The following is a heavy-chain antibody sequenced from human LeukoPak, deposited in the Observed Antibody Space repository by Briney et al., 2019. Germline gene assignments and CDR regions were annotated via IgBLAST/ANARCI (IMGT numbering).Heavy chain of an antibody. Sequence: SETLSLTCAVYGGSFSGYYWSWIRQPPGKGLEWIGEINHSGSTNYNPSLKSRVTISVDTSKNQFSLKLSSVTTADTAVYYCASGVAARKGGSTGLIDYWGQGTLVTVSS. CDR2: INHSGST. CDR1: GGSFSGYY. V-gene: IGHV4-34*01. J-gene: IGHJ4*02. D-gene: IGHD6-6*01. CDR3: ASGVAARKGGSTGLIDY.